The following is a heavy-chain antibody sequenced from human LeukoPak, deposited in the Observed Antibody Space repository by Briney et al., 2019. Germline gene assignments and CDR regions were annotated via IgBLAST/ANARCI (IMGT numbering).Heavy chain of an antibody. D-gene: IGHD4-17*01. Sequence: VASVKVSCKASGYTFTSYYMHWVRQATGQGLEWMGWMNPNSGNTGYAQKFQGRVTMTRNTSISTAYMELSSLRSEDTAVYYCARLGYGDYPPKLIWFDPWGQGTLVTVSS. J-gene: IGHJ5*02. CDR1: GYTFTSYY. V-gene: IGHV1-8*02. CDR2: MNPNSGNT. CDR3: ARLGYGDYPPKLIWFDP.